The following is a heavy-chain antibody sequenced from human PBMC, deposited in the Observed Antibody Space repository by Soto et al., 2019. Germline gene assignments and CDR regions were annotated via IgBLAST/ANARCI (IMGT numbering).Heavy chain of an antibody. V-gene: IGHV3-74*01. CDR3: ASDMTGADDY. Sequence: EVHLVESGGGLVQPGGSLRLSCAASGFTFSKYWLHWVRQAPGKGLMWVSRIDPYDTGITYADSVNGRFTISRDNARNTLYLQRDSLTAEDTDVYYCASDMTGADDYRGQGTLVTVSS. CDR2: IDPYDTGI. D-gene: IGHD3-9*01. CDR1: GFTFSKYW. J-gene: IGHJ4*02.